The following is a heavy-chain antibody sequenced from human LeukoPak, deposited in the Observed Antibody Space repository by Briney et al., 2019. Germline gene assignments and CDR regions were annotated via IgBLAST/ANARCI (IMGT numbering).Heavy chain of an antibody. V-gene: IGHV4-31*03. CDR3: ALYCSSTSCRRGAFDY. J-gene: IGHJ4*02. D-gene: IGHD2-2*01. Sequence: PSQTLSLTCTVSGGSISSGGYYWSWLRQHPGKGLEWIGYIYYSGSTYYNPSLKSRVTISVDTSKNQFSLMLSSVTAADRAVYSCALYCSSTSCRRGAFDYWGQGTLVTVSS. CDR2: IYYSGST. CDR1: GGSISSGGYY.